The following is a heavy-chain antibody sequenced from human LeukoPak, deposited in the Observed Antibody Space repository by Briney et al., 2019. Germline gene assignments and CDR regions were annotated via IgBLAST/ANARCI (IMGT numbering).Heavy chain of an antibody. CDR2: IKSKTDGGTT. V-gene: IGHV3-15*01. CDR1: GFTFSNAW. J-gene: IGHJ5*02. CDR3: TTDAIAVAGRGGYNWFDP. Sequence: GGSLRLSCAASGFTFSNAWMSWVRQAPGKGLEWVGRIKSKTDGGTTDYAAPVKGRFTISRDDSKNTLYLQMNSLKTEDTAVYYCTTDAIAVAGRGGYNWFDPWGQGTLVTVSS. D-gene: IGHD6-19*01.